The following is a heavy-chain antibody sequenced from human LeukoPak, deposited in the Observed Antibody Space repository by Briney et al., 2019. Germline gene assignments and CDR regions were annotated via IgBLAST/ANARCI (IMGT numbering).Heavy chain of an antibody. CDR1: GYTFTGYY. Sequence: ASVKVSCKASGYTFTGYYMHWVRQAPGQGLEWMGWINPNSGGTNYAQKFQGRVTMTRDTSISTAYMELSRLRSDDTAVYYCARAVLPRPVTYFDYWGQGTLVTVSS. V-gene: IGHV1-2*02. CDR3: ARAVLPRPVTYFDY. D-gene: IGHD2/OR15-2a*01. CDR2: INPNSGGT. J-gene: IGHJ4*02.